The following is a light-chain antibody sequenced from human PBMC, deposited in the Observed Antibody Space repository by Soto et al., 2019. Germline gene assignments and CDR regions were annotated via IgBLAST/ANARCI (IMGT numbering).Light chain of an antibody. CDR3: QQHDSSPWM. J-gene: IGKJ1*01. V-gene: IGKV3-20*01. CDR1: QSVSNTY. CDR2: GAS. Sequence: EIVLTQSPGILSLSPGERATLSCRASQSVSNTYVAWYQHIPGQTPRLLIYGASNRATGIPDRFSGSGSGTDFTLTISRLEPEDFAVYYCQQHDSSPWMFGQGTKVDIK.